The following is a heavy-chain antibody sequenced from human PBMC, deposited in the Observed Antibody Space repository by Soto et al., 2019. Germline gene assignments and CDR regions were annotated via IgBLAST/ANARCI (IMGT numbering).Heavy chain of an antibody. D-gene: IGHD2-21*01. CDR2: INYSGTA. CDR1: GASISKTSSY. Sequence: QVELQQSGPGVVRPSETLSLTCSVSGASISKTSSYWGWIRQPPGKGLEWIGSINYSGTAYYSPSLRSRATLSVDTSENQFSLRLMSVTAADTAFYFCVRRVNIPSWYFDLWGREKPVIVSS. V-gene: IGHV4-39*01. J-gene: IGHJ2*01. CDR3: VRRVNIPSWYFDL.